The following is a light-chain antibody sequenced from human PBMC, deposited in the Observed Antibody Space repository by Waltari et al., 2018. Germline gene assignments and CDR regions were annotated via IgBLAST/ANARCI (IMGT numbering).Light chain of an antibody. J-gene: IGKJ4*01. CDR2: TAS. CDR1: QSVASNY. CDR3: QQYGTSPLT. Sequence: EIVLTQSPGPLSLSPGERAPLSCRASQSVASNYLAWYQQKPGQAPRLLMYTASSRASGIPDRFSGSGSGTDFTLTISRLEPEDFAVYYCQQYGTSPLTFGGGTRVDLK. V-gene: IGKV3-20*01.